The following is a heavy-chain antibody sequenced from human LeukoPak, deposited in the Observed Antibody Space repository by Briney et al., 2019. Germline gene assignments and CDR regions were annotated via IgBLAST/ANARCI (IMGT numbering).Heavy chain of an antibody. J-gene: IGHJ6*03. CDR1: GGSISSGSYY. V-gene: IGHV4-61*02. D-gene: IGHD1-14*01. Sequence: SETLFLTCTVSGGSISSGSYYWSWIRQPAGKGLEWIGRIYTSGSTNYNPSLKSRVAMSVDTSKNQFSLKLSSVTAADTAVYYCARERAGGWGTSQNIVSYYYYYMDVWGKGTTVTISS. CDR3: ARERAGGWGTSQNIVSYYYYYMDV. CDR2: IYTSGST.